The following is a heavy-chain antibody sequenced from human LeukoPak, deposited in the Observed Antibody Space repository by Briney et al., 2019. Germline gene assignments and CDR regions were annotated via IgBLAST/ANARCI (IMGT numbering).Heavy chain of an antibody. Sequence: GSLRLSCAASGFTFSSYAMSWVRQPPGKGLEWIGGIYYSGSTYYNPSLKSRVTISVDTSKNQFSLKLSSVTAADTAVYYCASRDDFLFDYWGQGTLVTVSS. CDR3: ASRDDFLFDY. CDR2: IYYSGST. CDR1: GFTFSSYA. D-gene: IGHD2/OR15-2a*01. J-gene: IGHJ4*02. V-gene: IGHV4-39*01.